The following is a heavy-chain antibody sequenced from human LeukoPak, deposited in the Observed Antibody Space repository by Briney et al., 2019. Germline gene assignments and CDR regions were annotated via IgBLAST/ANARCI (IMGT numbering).Heavy chain of an antibody. CDR2: IYYSGST. D-gene: IGHD6-19*01. V-gene: IGHV4-61*05. J-gene: IGHJ2*01. CDR1: GGSISSSSYY. Sequence: SETLSLTCTVSGGSISSSSYYWGWIRQPPGKGLEWIGYIYYSGSTNYNPSLKSRVTISVDTSKNQFSLKLSSVTAADTAVYYCARQRVAVAGHWYFDLWGRGTLVTVSS. CDR3: ARQRVAVAGHWYFDL.